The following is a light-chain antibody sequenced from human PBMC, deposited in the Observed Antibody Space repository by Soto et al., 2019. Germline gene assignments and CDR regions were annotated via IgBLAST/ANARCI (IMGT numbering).Light chain of an antibody. Sequence: QSALTQPPSVSGSPGQSVTISCSGSSSDVGSHRSVSWYKQAPGSSPKLIIFEVNNRPSGVPDRFSESKSGNTASLTISGLQHEDEGDYYCSSYISSITSHVFGTGTKVTVL. V-gene: IGLV2-18*02. CDR2: EVN. J-gene: IGLJ1*01. CDR1: SSDVGSHRS. CDR3: SSYISSITSHV.